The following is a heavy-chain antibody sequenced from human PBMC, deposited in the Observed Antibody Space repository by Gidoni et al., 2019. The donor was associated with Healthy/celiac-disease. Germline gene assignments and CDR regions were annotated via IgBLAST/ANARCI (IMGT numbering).Heavy chain of an antibody. CDR2: IYPGDSDT. D-gene: IGHD6-19*01. Sequence: EVQLVQSGAEVKKPGESLKISCQGSGYSFTSYWTGWVRQMPGKGLEWMGIIYPGDSDTRYSPSFQGQVTISADKSISTAYLQWSSLKASDTAMYYCAREYSSGWYSAPNYYGMDVWGQGTTVTVSS. V-gene: IGHV5-51*01. J-gene: IGHJ6*02. CDR3: AREYSSGWYSAPNYYGMDV. CDR1: GYSFTSYW.